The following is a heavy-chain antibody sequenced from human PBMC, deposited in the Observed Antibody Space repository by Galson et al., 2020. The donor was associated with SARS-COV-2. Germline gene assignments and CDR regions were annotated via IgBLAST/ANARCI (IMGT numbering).Heavy chain of an antibody. J-gene: IGHJ6*02. Sequence: GGSLRLSCAASGFTFSSYAMHWVRQAPGKGLEWVAVISYDGSNKYYADSVKGRFTISRDNSKNTLYLQMNSLRAEDTAVYYCASSLLPIYGMDVWGQGTTVTVSS. V-gene: IGHV3-30*04. CDR2: ISYDGSNK. CDR3: ASSLLPIYGMDV. CDR1: GFTFSSYA. D-gene: IGHD1-26*01.